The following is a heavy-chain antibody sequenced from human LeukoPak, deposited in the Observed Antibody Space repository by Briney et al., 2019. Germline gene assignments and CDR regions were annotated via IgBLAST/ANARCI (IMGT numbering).Heavy chain of an antibody. V-gene: IGHV4-39*01. CDR1: GGSISSYY. CDR2: IYYSGST. CDR3: ARPRKYYDSSGSYDAFDI. Sequence: SETLSLTCTVSGGSISSYYWGWIRQPPGKGLEWIGNIYYSGSTYYNPSLKSRVTISVDTSKNQFSLKLSSVTAADTAVYYCARPRKYYDSSGSYDAFDIWGQGTMVTVSS. J-gene: IGHJ3*02. D-gene: IGHD3-22*01.